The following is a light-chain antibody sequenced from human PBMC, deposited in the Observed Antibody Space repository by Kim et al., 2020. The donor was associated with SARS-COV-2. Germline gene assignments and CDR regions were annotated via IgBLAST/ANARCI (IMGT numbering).Light chain of an antibody. J-gene: IGKJ1*01. CDR3: RQRSNSPLT. V-gene: IGKV3-11*01. CDR2: DAS. Sequence: EIVLTQSPATLSLSPGERATLSCRASQSVSSYLAWYQQKPGQAPRLLIYDASNRATGIPARFSGSGSGTDFTPTISSLEPEDFAVYYCRQRSNSPLTFGRGTKVDIK. CDR1: QSVSSY.